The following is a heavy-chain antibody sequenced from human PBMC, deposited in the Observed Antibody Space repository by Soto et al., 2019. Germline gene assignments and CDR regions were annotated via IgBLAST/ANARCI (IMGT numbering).Heavy chain of an antibody. Sequence: PSETLSLTCTVSGGSISSYYWSWIRQPPGKGLEWIGYIYYSGSTNYNPSLKSRVTISVDTSKNQFSLKLSSVTAADTAVYYCARDLRWFGGSTRAFGIWGQGTMVTVSS. J-gene: IGHJ3*02. V-gene: IGHV4-59*01. CDR2: IYYSGST. D-gene: IGHD3-10*01. CDR1: GGSISSYY. CDR3: ARDLRWFGGSTRAFGI.